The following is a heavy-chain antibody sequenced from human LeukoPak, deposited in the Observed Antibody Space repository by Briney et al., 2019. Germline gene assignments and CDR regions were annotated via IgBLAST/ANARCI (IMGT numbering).Heavy chain of an antibody. D-gene: IGHD3-10*01. CDR3: ARAGYYGSGSLLYNWFGP. V-gene: IGHV4-39*07. J-gene: IGHJ5*02. CDR2: IYYSGST. CDR1: GGSISSSSYY. Sequence: PSETLSLTCTVSGGSISSSSYYWGWIRQPPGKGLEWIGSIYYSGSTYYNPSLKSRVTISVDTSKNQFSLKLSSVTAADTAVYYCARAGYYGSGSLLYNWFGPWGQGTLVTVSS.